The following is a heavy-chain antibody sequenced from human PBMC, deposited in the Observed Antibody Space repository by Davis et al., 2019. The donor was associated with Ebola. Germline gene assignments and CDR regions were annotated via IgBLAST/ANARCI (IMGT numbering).Heavy chain of an antibody. D-gene: IGHD1-1*01. J-gene: IGHJ5*02. Sequence: PSETLSLTCAVYGGSFSGYYWSWIRQPPGKGLEWIGEINHSGSTNYNPSLKSRVTISVDTSKNQFSLKLSSVTAADTAVYYCASGPAAYNWNWGHWFDPWGQGTLVTVSS. CDR2: INHSGST. V-gene: IGHV4-34*01. CDR1: GGSFSGYY. CDR3: ASGPAAYNWNWGHWFDP.